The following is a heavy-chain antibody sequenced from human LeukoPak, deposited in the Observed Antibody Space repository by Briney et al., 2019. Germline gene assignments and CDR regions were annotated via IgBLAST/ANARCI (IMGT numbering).Heavy chain of an antibody. CDR1: GGSISSHS. D-gene: IGHD3-16*01. CDR2: IFTSGNT. V-gene: IGHV4-4*07. Sequence: SETLSLTCTVSGGSISSHSWSWIRQPAGKGLVWIGRIFTSGNTYYSPALKSRVIMSVDTSKNQSSLKLSSVTAADTAVYYCAREGGGFDFWGQGTLVTVSS. J-gene: IGHJ4*02. CDR3: AREGGGFDF.